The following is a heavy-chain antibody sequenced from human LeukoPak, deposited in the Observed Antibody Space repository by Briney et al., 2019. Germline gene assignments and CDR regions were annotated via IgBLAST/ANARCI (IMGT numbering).Heavy chain of an antibody. V-gene: IGHV3-21*01. CDR1: GFTFSSYS. J-gene: IGHJ6*03. D-gene: IGHD1-26*01. Sequence: PGGSLRLSCAASGFTFSSYSMNWVRQAPGKGLEWVSSISTSSIYIYYADSMKGRFTISRDNAKKSLYLQMNSLRVEDTAVYYCARAYSERYGLGYYYMDVWGKGTTVTVSS. CDR3: ARAYSERYGLGYYYMDV. CDR2: ISTSSIYI.